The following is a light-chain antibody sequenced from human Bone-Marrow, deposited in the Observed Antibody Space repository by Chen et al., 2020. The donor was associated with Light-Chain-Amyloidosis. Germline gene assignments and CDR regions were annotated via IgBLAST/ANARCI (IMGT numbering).Light chain of an antibody. J-gene: IGLJ1*01. V-gene: IGLV2-14*01. CDR2: EVT. CDR3: SSYTITNTLV. CDR1: SSDIGGDNH. Sequence: QSALTQPASVSGSPGPSITISCTGTSSDIGGDNHVSWYQQHPEKAPNLMIYEVTNRPSWVPDRFSGSKSDNTASLTISGLQTEDEAYYFCSSYTITNTLVFGSGTRVTVL.